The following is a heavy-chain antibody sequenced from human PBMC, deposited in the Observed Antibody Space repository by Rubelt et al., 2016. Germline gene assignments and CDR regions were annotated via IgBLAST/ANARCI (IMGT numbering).Heavy chain of an antibody. CDR2: IYYSVST. CDR1: GNSVSSNNYY. Sequence: QVQLQESGPGLVKPSETLSLTCTVSGNSVSSNNYYWSWVRQPPGKGLEWIGYIYYSVSTNLNPSLKSRLTMSVDTSKNQFPPKLNSVTAADTAVYYCARSQTGATLDAFDIWGQGTMVTVSS. V-gene: IGHV4-61*01. J-gene: IGHJ3*02. D-gene: IGHD1-26*01. CDR3: ARSQTGATLDAFDI.